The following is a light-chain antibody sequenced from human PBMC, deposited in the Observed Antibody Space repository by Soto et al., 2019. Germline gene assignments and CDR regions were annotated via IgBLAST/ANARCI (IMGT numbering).Light chain of an antibody. CDR3: QKYNSDPFT. V-gene: IGKV1-27*01. Sequence: DIQMTQSPSSLSASVGDRVTITCWASQGISNFLAWYQQKPGKVPKLLIYAASTLQSGVPSRLSGSGYGTDLTITISSMQTEDVETYYCQKYNSDPFTFGHGTRLEIK. CDR2: AAS. CDR1: QGISNF. J-gene: IGKJ5*01.